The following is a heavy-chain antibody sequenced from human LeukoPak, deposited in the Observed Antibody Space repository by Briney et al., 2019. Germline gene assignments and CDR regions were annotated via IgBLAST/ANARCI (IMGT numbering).Heavy chain of an antibody. CDR3: AREATMVRGVISDY. CDR2: INHSGST. D-gene: IGHD3-10*01. V-gene: IGHV4-34*01. J-gene: IGHJ4*02. CDR1: GGSFSGYY. Sequence: SETLSLTCAVYGGSFSGYYWSWIRQPPGKGLEWIGEINHSGSTNYNPSLKSRVTISVDTSKNQFSLKLSSVTAADTAVYYCAREATMVRGVISDYWGQGTLVTVSS.